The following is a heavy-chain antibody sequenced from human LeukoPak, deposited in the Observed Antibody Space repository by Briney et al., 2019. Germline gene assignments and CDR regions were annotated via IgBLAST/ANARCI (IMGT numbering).Heavy chain of an antibody. CDR1: GGSISSYY. J-gene: IGHJ6*03. D-gene: IGHD2-8*01. CDR3: ARRSPMLRYYYYMDV. CDR2: IYTSGST. Sequence: SETLSLTCTVSGGSISSYYWSWIRQPPGKGLERIGYIYTSGSTNYNPSLKSRVTISVDTSKNQFSLKLSSVTAADTAVYYCARRSPMLRYYYYMDVWGKGTTVTVSS. V-gene: IGHV4-4*09.